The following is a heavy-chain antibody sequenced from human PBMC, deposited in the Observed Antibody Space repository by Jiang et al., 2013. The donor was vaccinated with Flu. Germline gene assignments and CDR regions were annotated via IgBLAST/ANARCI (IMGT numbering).Heavy chain of an antibody. CDR2: ISPYNGDT. J-gene: IGHJ6*02. D-gene: IGHD2-15*01. CDR3: AREARGYCSGGSCYSYYYYGMDV. V-gene: IGHV1-18*01. CDR1: GYTFTNYG. Sequence: KPGASVKVSCKASGYTFTNYGITWVRQAPGQGLEWVGWISPYNGDTNYAQKLQGRVTITADKSTSTAYMELSSLRSEDTAVYYCAREARGYCSGGSCYSYYYYGMDVWGQGTTVTVSS.